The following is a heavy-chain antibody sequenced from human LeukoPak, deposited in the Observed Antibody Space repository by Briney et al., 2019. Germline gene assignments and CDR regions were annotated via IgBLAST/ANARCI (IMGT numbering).Heavy chain of an antibody. V-gene: IGHV1-3*04. CDR1: GYTFANYA. CDR3: ARDGRFIVADYYYGMDV. D-gene: IGHD1-26*01. Sequence: ASVKVSCKASGYTFANYAMLWVRQAPGQSLEWMGWINSANGNTKYSQKFQGRVTITRDTSASTAYMELSSLRSEDTAVYYCARDGRFIVADYYYGMDVWGQGTTVTVSS. CDR2: INSANGNT. J-gene: IGHJ6*02.